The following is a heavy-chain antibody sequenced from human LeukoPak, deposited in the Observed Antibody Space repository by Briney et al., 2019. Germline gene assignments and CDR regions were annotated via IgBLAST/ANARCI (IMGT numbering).Heavy chain of an antibody. J-gene: IGHJ4*02. CDR1: GGTFSSYA. Sequence: SVTVSCKASGGTFSSYAISWVRQAPGQGLEWMGRIIPILGIANYAQKFQGRVTITADKSTSTAYMELSSLRSEDTAVYYCARDPTPDLSGYSYGYGDDYWGQGTLVTVSS. CDR3: ARDPTPDLSGYSYGYGDDY. D-gene: IGHD5-18*01. CDR2: IIPILGIA. V-gene: IGHV1-69*04.